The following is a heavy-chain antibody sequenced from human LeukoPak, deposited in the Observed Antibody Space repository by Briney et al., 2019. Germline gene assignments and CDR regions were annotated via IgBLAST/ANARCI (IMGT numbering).Heavy chain of an antibody. CDR3: ARDVEMYYDSSAYGDY. J-gene: IGHJ4*02. CDR1: GYTFTSYG. V-gene: IGHV1-18*01. Sequence: PGASVKVSCTASGYTFTSYGISWVRQAPGQGLEWMGWIRPYNGNTNYAQKLQGRVTMTTDTSTSTAYMELRSLRSDDTAIYYCARDVEMYYDSSAYGDYWGQGTLVTVSS. D-gene: IGHD3-22*01. CDR2: IRPYNGNT.